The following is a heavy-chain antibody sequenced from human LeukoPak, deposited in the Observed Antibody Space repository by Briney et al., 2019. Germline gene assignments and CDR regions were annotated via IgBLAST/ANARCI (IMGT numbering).Heavy chain of an antibody. CDR2: IYYTGTT. J-gene: IGHJ4*02. CDR1: GGSISIYY. CDR3: ARGEDFERYYLAY. D-gene: IGHD3-9*01. V-gene: IGHV4-59*01. Sequence: ASETLSLTCSVSGGSISIYYWTWIRQIPGKGLEWIGYIYYTGTTNYNPLFESRATISVDTSKNQFSLKLTSVTAADTAVYFCARGEDFERYYLAYWGQGTLVTVSS.